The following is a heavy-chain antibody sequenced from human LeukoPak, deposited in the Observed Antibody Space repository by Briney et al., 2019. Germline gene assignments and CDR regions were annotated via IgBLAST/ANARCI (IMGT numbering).Heavy chain of an antibody. V-gene: IGHV3-11*01. CDR2: ISSSGSTI. J-gene: IGHJ5*02. D-gene: IGHD3-22*01. CDR3: AKDFDSSGYYDWFDP. Sequence: PGGSLRLSCAASGFTFSDYYMSWIRQAPGKGLEWVSYISSSGSTIYYADSVKGRFTISRDNAKNSLYLQMNSLRAEDTAVYYCAKDFDSSGYYDWFDPWGQGTLVTVSS. CDR1: GFTFSDYY.